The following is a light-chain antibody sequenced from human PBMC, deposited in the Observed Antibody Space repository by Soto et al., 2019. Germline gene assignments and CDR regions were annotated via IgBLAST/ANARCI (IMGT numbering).Light chain of an antibody. Sequence: QSALTQPASVSGSPGQSITISCTGTSSDVGGYNYVSWYQQHPGKAPKLMIYEVSNRPSGVSKRFSGSKSGNTASLTIAGLQAEDEADYYCSSYTSSSTYVFGTVTKVTVL. V-gene: IGLV2-14*01. CDR3: SSYTSSSTYV. J-gene: IGLJ1*01. CDR1: SSDVGGYNY. CDR2: EVS.